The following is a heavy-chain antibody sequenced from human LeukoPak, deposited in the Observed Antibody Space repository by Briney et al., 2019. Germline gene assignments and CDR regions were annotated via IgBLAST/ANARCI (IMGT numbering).Heavy chain of an antibody. CDR2: VSNSGDYI. CDR3: ARDFLHLGG. J-gene: IGHJ3*01. CDR1: GFSFSSYR. V-gene: IGHV3-21*01. D-gene: IGHD3-16*01. Sequence: PGGSLRLSCAASGFSFSSYRMNWVRQAPGKGLEWVSSVSNSGDYIHYADSVKGRFTISRDNAKNTLYLQMSSLRTEDTAVYYCARDFLHLGGWGQGTMVTVSS.